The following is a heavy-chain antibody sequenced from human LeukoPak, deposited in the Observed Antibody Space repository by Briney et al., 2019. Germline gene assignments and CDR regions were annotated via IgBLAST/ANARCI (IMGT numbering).Heavy chain of an antibody. D-gene: IGHD5-18*01. Sequence: GGSLRLSCAASGFTFSSYAMSWVRQAPAKGLEWVSAISGSGGSTYYADSVKGRFTISRDNSKNTLYLQMNSLRAEDTAVYYCAKDSGDRAMYLPEYYFDYWGQGTLVTVSS. CDR2: ISGSGGST. CDR3: AKDSGDRAMYLPEYYFDY. V-gene: IGHV3-23*01. CDR1: GFTFSSYA. J-gene: IGHJ4*02.